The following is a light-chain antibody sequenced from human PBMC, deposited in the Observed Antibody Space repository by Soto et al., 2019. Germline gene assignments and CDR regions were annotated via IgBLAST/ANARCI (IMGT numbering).Light chain of an antibody. V-gene: IGKV3-15*01. CDR2: GAS. Sequence: EIVMKQSPATLSVSPGERATLSCRASQSVSSNLAWYQQKPGQAPRLLIYGASTRATGIPARFSGSGSGTEFTLTISSLQSEDFAVYYCQQYNNWPPVTFGQGTKVDIK. J-gene: IGKJ1*01. CDR1: QSVSSN. CDR3: QQYNNWPPVT.